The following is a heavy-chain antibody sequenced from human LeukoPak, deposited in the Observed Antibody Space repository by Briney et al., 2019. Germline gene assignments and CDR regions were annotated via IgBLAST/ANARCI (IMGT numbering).Heavy chain of an antibody. CDR1: GGSISSYY. Sequence: ASETLSLTCTVSGGSISSYYWSWIRQPPGKGLEWIGYIYYSGSTNYNPSLKSRVTISADTSKNQFSLKLSSVTAADTAVYYCARGRALLKPRGGGYFDLWGRGILVTVSS. J-gene: IGHJ2*01. CDR2: IYYSGST. V-gene: IGHV4-59*12. D-gene: IGHD3-16*01. CDR3: ARGRALLKPRGGGYFDL.